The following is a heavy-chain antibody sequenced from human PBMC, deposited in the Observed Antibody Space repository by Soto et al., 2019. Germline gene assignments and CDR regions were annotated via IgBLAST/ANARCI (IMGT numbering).Heavy chain of an antibody. Sequence: SETLAVTGTVSGGSISSSSYYRGWIRQPPGQGLESIGSIYYSGSPYYPPSLHSRVTIALDTSKNQFSLKLSSVTAADTAVYYCASHLHPSDLEHRRVWFAPWGQGAVVTVSS. D-gene: IGHD1-1*01. J-gene: IGHJ5*02. CDR1: GGSISSSSYY. CDR3: ASHLHPSDLEHRRVWFAP. V-gene: IGHV4-39*01. CDR2: IYYSGSP.